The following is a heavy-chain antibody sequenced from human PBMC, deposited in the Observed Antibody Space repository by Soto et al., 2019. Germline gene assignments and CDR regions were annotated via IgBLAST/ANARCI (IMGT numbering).Heavy chain of an antibody. V-gene: IGHV3-23*01. CDR1: GFTFSSYA. D-gene: IGHD3-16*01. CDR3: AKDIWDLSAHDY. J-gene: IGHJ4*02. CDR2: IRYNGSSK. Sequence: GGSLRLSFAASGFTFSSYAMSWVRQAPLKGLEWVSVIRYNGSSKYYADSVKGRFTISRDNSKNTLYLQMNSLRAEDTAVYYCAKDIWDLSAHDYWGQRTLVTVSS.